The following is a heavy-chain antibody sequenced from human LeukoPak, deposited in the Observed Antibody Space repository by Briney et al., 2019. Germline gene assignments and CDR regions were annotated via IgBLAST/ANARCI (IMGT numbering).Heavy chain of an antibody. CDR1: GGSFSGYY. J-gene: IGHJ4*02. D-gene: IGHD3-16*02. V-gene: IGHV4-34*01. CDR3: ARSDYVWGSYRYLDY. Sequence: PSETLSLTCAVYGGSFSGYYWSWIRQPPGKGLEWIGEINHSGSTNYNPPLKSRVTISVDTSKNQFSLKLSSVTAADTAVYYCARSDYVWGSYRYLDYWGQGTLVTVSS. CDR2: INHSGST.